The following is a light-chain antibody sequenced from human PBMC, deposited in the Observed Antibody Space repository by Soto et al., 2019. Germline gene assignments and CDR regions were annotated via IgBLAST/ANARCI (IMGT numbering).Light chain of an antibody. CDR2: TVS. CDR1: QGISSW. V-gene: IGKV1-12*01. J-gene: IGKJ4*01. Sequence: DIQMTQSPSSVSASVGDRVTITCRSSQGISSWLAWYQQKPGKSPKLLIYTVSSLQSGVPSRFSGSETETDFTITISSLQPEGFATYNCLQANSFPLPFGGGTKVEIK. CDR3: LQANSFPLP.